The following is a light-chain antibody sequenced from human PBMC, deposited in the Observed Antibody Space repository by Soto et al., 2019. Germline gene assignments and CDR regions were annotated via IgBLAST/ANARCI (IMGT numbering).Light chain of an antibody. CDR1: QGISSY. CDR2: GAS. Sequence: IQLTQSPSSLSASVGDRVTITCRASQGISSYLDWYQQKPGKAPKLLIYGASTLEGGVPFRFSGSGSGTDFTLTISSLQPEDFATYYCQQLNTYPITFGQGTRLEIK. CDR3: QQLNTYPIT. V-gene: IGKV1-9*01. J-gene: IGKJ5*01.